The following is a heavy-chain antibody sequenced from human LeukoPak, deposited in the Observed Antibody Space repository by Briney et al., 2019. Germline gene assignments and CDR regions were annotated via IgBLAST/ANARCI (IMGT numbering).Heavy chain of an antibody. D-gene: IGHD3-10*02. CDR1: GFIFSNYW. CDR3: AELGITMIGGV. J-gene: IGHJ6*04. Sequence: GGSLRLSCAASGFIFSNYWMNWVRQAPGKGLEWVSYISSSGSTIYYADSVKGRFTISRDNAKNSLYLQMNSLSAEDAAVYYCAELGITMIGGVWGKGTTVTISS. CDR2: ISSSGSTI. V-gene: IGHV3-48*04.